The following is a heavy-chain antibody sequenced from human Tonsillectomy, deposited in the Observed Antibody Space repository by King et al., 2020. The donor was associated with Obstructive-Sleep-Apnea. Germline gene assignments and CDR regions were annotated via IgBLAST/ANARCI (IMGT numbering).Heavy chain of an antibody. J-gene: IGHJ3*02. Sequence: VQLVESGGGLVQPGRSLRLYCAASGFSFDDYAMHWVRQTPGKGLEWVSGINWNSGNIGYADSVKGRFTISRDNAKNSLYLQMNSLRAEDTALYYCVKDRAGGVPDAFDIWGQGTMVTVSS. D-gene: IGHD3-16*01. CDR2: INWNSGNI. CDR3: VKDRAGGVPDAFDI. CDR1: GFSFDDYA. V-gene: IGHV3-9*01.